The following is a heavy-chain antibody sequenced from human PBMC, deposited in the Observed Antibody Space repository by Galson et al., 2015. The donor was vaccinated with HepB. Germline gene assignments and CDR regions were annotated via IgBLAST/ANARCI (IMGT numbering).Heavy chain of an antibody. J-gene: IGHJ6*02. CDR2: IIPIFGTA. Sequence: SVKVSCKASGGTFSSYAISWVRQAPGQGLEWMGGIIPIFGTANYAQKFQGRVTITADESTSTAYMELSSLRSEDTAVYYCVAYCSSNSCNLNQGYYYGMDVWGQGTTVTVSS. V-gene: IGHV1-69*13. CDR3: VAYCSSNSCNLNQGYYYGMDV. D-gene: IGHD2-2*01. CDR1: GGTFSSYA.